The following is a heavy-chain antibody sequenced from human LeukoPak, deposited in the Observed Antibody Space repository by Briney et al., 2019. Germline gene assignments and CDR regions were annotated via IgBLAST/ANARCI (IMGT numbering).Heavy chain of an antibody. V-gene: IGHV3-20*04. CDR3: ARDPPPSIAVAGTDY. J-gene: IGHJ4*02. CDR1: GFRFDGYG. D-gene: IGHD6-19*01. Sequence: GGSLRLSCAASGFRFDGYGMSWVRQAPGKGLEWVAGINWNGRSTGYADSVKGRFTISRDNAKNSLYLQMNSLRAEDTAVYYCARDPPPSIAVAGTDYWGQGTLVTVSS. CDR2: INWNGRST.